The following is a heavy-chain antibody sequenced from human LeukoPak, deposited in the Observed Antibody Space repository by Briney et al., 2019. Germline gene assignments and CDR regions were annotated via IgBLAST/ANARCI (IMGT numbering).Heavy chain of an antibody. CDR2: IIPIFGTA. Sequence: SVKVSCKASGGTFSSYAISWVRQAPGQGLEWMGGIIPIFGTANYAQKFRGRVTITADESTSTAYMELSSLRSEDTAVYYCARPKGTYDSSGYYYQGFDYWGQGTLVTVSS. CDR1: GGTFSSYA. D-gene: IGHD3-22*01. CDR3: ARPKGTYDSSGYYYQGFDY. J-gene: IGHJ4*02. V-gene: IGHV1-69*01.